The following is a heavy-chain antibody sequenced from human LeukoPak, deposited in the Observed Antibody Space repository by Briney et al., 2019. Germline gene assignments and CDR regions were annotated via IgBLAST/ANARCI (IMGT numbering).Heavy chain of an antibody. CDR2: INPNSGDT. CDR1: GYTFTAYY. J-gene: IGHJ5*02. Sequence: ASVMVSCKASGYTFTAYYIHWVRQAPGQGLECMGWINPNSGDTAYTQKFQGRVTMTRDTSISTAYMELSRLRSDDTAVYYCARDPSSSSWYLPWFDPWGQGTLVTVSS. D-gene: IGHD6-13*01. CDR3: ARDPSSSSWYLPWFDP. V-gene: IGHV1-2*02.